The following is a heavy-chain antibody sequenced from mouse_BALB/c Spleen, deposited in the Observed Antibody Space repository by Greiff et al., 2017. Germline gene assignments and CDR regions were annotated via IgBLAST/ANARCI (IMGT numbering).Heavy chain of an antibody. J-gene: IGHJ3*01. CDR3: ARDNSLLRLPFAY. D-gene: IGHD1-2*01. Sequence: VQLQQSGPELVKPGASVKISCKASGYTFTDYNMHWVKQSHGKSLEWIGYIYPYNGGTGYNQKFKSKATLTVDNSSSTAYMELRSLTSEDSAVYYCARDNSLLRLPFAYWGQGTLVTVSA. V-gene: IGHV1S29*02. CDR1: GYTFTDYN. CDR2: IYPYNGGT.